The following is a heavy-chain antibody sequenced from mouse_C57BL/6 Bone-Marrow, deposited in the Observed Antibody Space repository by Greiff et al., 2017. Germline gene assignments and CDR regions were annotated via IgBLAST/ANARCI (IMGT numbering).Heavy chain of an antibody. V-gene: IGHV1-82*01. Sequence: QVQLKQSGPELVKPGASVKISCKASGYAFSSSWMNWVKQRPGKGLEWIGRIYPGDGDTNYNGKFKGKATLTADKSSSTAYMQLSSLTSEDSAVYFCAQITTVVAYYFDYWGQGTTLTVSS. CDR3: AQITTVVAYYFDY. CDR1: GYAFSSSW. J-gene: IGHJ2*01. D-gene: IGHD1-1*01. CDR2: IYPGDGDT.